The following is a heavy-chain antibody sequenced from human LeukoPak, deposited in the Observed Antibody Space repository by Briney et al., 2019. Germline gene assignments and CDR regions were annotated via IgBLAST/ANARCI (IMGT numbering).Heavy chain of an antibody. CDR1: GYTFTSYG. V-gene: IGHV1-18*01. Sequence: ASVKVSCKASGYTFTSYGISWVRQAPGQGLEWMGWISAYNGNTNYAQKFQGRVTMTRDMSTSTVYMDLSSLRSEDTAVYYCARVLSTSRRHDAFDIWGQGTLVTVSS. CDR3: ARVLSTSRRHDAFDI. D-gene: IGHD2/OR15-2a*01. J-gene: IGHJ3*02. CDR2: ISAYNGNT.